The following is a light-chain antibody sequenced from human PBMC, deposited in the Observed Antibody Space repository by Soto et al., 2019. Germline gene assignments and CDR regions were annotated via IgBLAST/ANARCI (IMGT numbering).Light chain of an antibody. CDR2: GAS. V-gene: IGKV3-20*01. Sequence: ETVLTQSPGTLSLSPGERATLSCRASQSISSTHLAWYQQKSGQAPRLLIYGASSRATGIPDRFSGSGSGTDFTLTITRLEPKDFAVYYCHQYGTSDMDTFGQGTKLEIK. CDR1: QSISSTH. CDR3: HQYGTSDMDT. J-gene: IGKJ2*01.